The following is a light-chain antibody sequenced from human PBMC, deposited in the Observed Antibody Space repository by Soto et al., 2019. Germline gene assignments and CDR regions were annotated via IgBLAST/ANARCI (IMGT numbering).Light chain of an antibody. Sequence: SALSQPASVSRSPGEAITISCTGTSSDVGSYNLVSWYQQHPGKAPKLMIYEVSKRPSGVSNRFSGSKSGNTASLTISGLQAEDEADYYCCSYAGSSTYVFGTGTKVTVL. CDR3: CSYAGSSTYV. V-gene: IGLV2-23*02. CDR2: EVS. CDR1: SSDVGSYNL. J-gene: IGLJ1*01.